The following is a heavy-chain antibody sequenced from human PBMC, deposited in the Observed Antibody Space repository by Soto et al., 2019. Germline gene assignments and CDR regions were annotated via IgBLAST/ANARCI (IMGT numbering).Heavy chain of an antibody. CDR1: GFTFSNAW. CDR2: IKGEADGGTT. V-gene: IGHV3-15*01. Sequence: PGGSLRLSCAASGFTFSNAWMSWVRQAPGKGLEWVGRIKGEADGGTTDYAAPVKGRITISRDHSKDTLYLQMNSLKTEDTAVYYCTMGLLWFGAYWGQGTLVTVSS. D-gene: IGHD3-10*01. J-gene: IGHJ4*02. CDR3: TMGLLWFGAY.